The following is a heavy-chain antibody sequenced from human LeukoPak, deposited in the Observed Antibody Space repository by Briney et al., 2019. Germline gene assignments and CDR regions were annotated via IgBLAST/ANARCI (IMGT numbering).Heavy chain of an antibody. CDR1: GVSVSSGSYY. CDR3: ARDKWLVRGPGNWFDP. V-gene: IGHV4-61*01. J-gene: IGHJ5*02. Sequence: SETLSLTCTVSGVSVSSGSYYWSWIRQPPGKGLEWIGYIYYSGSTNYNPSLKSRVTISVDTSKNQFSLKLSSVTAADTAVYYCARDKWLVRGPGNWFDPWGQGTLVTVSS. CDR2: IYYSGST. D-gene: IGHD3-10*01.